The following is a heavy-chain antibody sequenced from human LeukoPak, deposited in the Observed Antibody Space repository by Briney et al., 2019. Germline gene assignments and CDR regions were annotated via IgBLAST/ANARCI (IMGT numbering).Heavy chain of an antibody. CDR3: ARVGTSGSSVAYDY. CDR1: GGFISNYY. D-gene: IGHD3-10*01. V-gene: IGHV4-59*01. Sequence: SETLSLTCTVSGGFISNYYWSWIRQPPGKGLEWIGYIYNSGSTNYNPSLKSRVTISVDTSKNQLSLNLRSVTAADTAAYYCARVGTSGSSVAYDYWGQGTLVTVSS. J-gene: IGHJ4*02. CDR2: IYNSGST.